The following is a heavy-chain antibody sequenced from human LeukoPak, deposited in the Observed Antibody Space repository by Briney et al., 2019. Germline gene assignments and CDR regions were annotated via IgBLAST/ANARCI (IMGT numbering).Heavy chain of an antibody. V-gene: IGHV4-38-2*01. J-gene: IGHJ3*02. Sequence: SETLSLTCGVSGDSINSGHYWGWIRQPPGKGLEWIGSMYDSGSTYYNPSLKDRVTISIDTSKNQFSLKLTSVTAADTAVYFCARNVTMVLPGQGAFDIWGQGTMVTVSS. CDR3: ARNVTMVLPGQGAFDI. D-gene: IGHD4/OR15-4a*01. CDR1: GDSINSGHY. CDR2: MYDSGST.